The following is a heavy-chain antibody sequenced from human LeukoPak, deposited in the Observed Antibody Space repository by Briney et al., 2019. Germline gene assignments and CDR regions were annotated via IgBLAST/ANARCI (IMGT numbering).Heavy chain of an antibody. D-gene: IGHD5-24*01. J-gene: IGHJ4*02. CDR1: GFTFSSYG. CDR3: AKDPERWLQLRLGFSD. V-gene: IGHV3-23*01. Sequence: GGSLRLSCAASGFTFSSYGMSWVRQAPGKGLEWVSGISGSGNAYYADSVKGRFTISRDNSKNTLYLQMNSLRAEDTAVYYCAKDPERWLQLRLGFSDWGQGTLVTVSS. CDR2: ISGSGNA.